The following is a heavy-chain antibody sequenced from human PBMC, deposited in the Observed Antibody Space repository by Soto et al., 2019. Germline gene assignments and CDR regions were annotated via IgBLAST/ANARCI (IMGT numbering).Heavy chain of an antibody. CDR3: AKDVGGYYYYYGMDV. Sequence: GGSLRLSCAASGFTFSSYAMSWVRQAPGKGLEWVSAISGSGGSTYYADSVKGRFTISRDNSKNTLYLQMNSLRAEDTAVYYCAKDVGGYYYYYGMDVWGQGTTVTVSS. J-gene: IGHJ6*02. CDR1: GFTFSSYA. V-gene: IGHV3-23*01. CDR2: ISGSGGST. D-gene: IGHD1-26*01.